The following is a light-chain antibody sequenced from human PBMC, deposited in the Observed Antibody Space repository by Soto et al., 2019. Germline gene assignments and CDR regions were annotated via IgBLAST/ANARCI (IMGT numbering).Light chain of an antibody. V-gene: IGKV3-11*01. J-gene: IGKJ2*01. CDR3: QQRSAWPYT. Sequence: EIVLTQSPATLSLSPGERATLSCRTSQSVSSYLAWYQQKPGQAPRLLIHDVSNRATGIPARFSGSGSGTDFTLTISSIEPADFVVYYCQQRSAWPYTFGQGTKLEI. CDR2: DVS. CDR1: QSVSSY.